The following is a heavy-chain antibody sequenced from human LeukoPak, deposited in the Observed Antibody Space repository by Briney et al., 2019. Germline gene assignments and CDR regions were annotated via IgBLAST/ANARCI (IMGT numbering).Heavy chain of an antibody. V-gene: IGHV3-33*01. CDR2: IWYDGSNK. CDR1: GFTFSSYG. D-gene: IGHD3-22*01. CDR3: VRDINSSGYPDY. Sequence: PGGSLRLSCAASGFTFSSYGMHWVRQAPGKGLEWVAVIWYDGSNKYYADSVKGRFTISRDNSKNTLYLQMNSLRAEDTAVYYCVRDINSSGYPDYWGQGTLVTVSS. J-gene: IGHJ4*02.